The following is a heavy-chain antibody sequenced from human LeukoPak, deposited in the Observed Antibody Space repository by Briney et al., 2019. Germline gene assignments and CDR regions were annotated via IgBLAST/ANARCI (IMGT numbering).Heavy chain of an antibody. CDR2: ISSSSSYI. CDR3: ARDFGRVIDY. V-gene: IGHV3-21*01. J-gene: IGHJ4*02. Sequence: PGGSLRLSCAASGFTVSSNYMSWVRQAPGKGLEWVSSISSSSSYIYYADSVKGRFTISRDNAKNSLYLQMNSLRAEDTAVYYCARDFGRVIDYWGQGTLVTVSS. D-gene: IGHD3/OR15-3a*01. CDR1: GFTVSSNY.